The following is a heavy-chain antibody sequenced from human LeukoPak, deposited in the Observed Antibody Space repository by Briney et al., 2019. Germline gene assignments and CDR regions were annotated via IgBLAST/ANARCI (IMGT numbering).Heavy chain of an antibody. V-gene: IGHV4-34*01. CDR3: ARGTGAIVVVPAAKDYYMDV. D-gene: IGHD2-2*01. Sequence: SETLSLTCAVYGGSFSGYYWSWIRQPPGKGLDWIGEINHSGSTNYNPSLKSRVTISVDTSKNQFSLKLSSVTAADTAVYYCARGTGAIVVVPAAKDYYMDVWGKGTTVTVSS. CDR2: INHSGST. J-gene: IGHJ6*03. CDR1: GGSFSGYY.